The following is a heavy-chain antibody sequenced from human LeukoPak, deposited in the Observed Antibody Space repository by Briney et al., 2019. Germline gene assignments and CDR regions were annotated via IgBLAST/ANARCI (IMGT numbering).Heavy chain of an antibody. V-gene: IGHV3-11*06. CDR3: ARGGSDILTGYYTLLY. D-gene: IGHD3-9*01. CDR2: ISSSSSYI. CDR1: GFTFSDYY. Sequence: PGGSLRLSCAASGFTFSDYYMTWIRQAPGKGLEWLSYISSSSSYINYADSVKGRFTISRDNAKNSLYLQMNSLRAEDTAVYYCARGGSDILTGYYTLLYWGQGTLVTVSS. J-gene: IGHJ4*02.